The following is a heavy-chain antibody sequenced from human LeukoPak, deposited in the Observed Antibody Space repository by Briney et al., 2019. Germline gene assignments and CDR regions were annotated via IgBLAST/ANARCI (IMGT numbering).Heavy chain of an antibody. Sequence: SEALSLTCTVSGGSISSYYWSWIRQPPGKGLEWIGYVYYTGTTNYNPALKSRVTISVDTSKNQFSLKLSSVTAADTALYYCARSYDFWSGYGFDYRGQGTLVTVSS. D-gene: IGHD3-3*01. J-gene: IGHJ4*02. V-gene: IGHV4-59*01. CDR1: GGSISSYY. CDR3: ARSYDFWSGYGFDY. CDR2: VYYTGTT.